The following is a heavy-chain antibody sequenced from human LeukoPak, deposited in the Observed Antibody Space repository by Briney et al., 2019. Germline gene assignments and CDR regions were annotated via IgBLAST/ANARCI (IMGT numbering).Heavy chain of an antibody. V-gene: IGHV3-74*01. J-gene: IGHJ3*02. CDR1: GFTFSSYW. D-gene: IGHD1-26*01. CDR2: INTDGSST. Sequence: GGSLRLSCAASGFTFSSYWMHWVRQAPGKGLVWVSRINTDGSSTSYADSVKGRFTISRDNAKNTLYLQMNSLRAEDTAVYYCARRRWELLLDAFDIWGQGTMVTVSS. CDR3: ARRRWELLLDAFDI.